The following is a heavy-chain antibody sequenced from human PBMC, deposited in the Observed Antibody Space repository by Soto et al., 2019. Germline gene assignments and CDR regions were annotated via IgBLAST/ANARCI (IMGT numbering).Heavy chain of an antibody. Sequence: LSLTCTVSGASISSGVYYWTWIRQHPGKGLEWIGYIESSGSTFFNPSLKSRVAISVDPSKRHFPLNLNSVTAADTASYYCAGAVNDYVCRGYRTSYFDYWGHGTLVTVSS. CDR1: GASISSGVYY. V-gene: IGHV4-31*03. CDR3: AGAVNDYVCRGYRTSYFDY. J-gene: IGHJ4*01. CDR2: IESSGST. D-gene: IGHD4-17*01.